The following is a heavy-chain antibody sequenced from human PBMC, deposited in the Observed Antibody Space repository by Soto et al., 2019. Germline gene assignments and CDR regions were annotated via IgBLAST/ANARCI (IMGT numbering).Heavy chain of an antibody. D-gene: IGHD6-6*01. CDR2: ISSSGSTI. J-gene: IGHJ4*02. V-gene: IGHV3-11*01. CDR1: GFTFGDYY. CDR3: SRESLGYSSSSFGIDY. Sequence: GGSLRLSCAASGFTFGDYYMSWISQAPGKGLEWVSYISSSGSTIYYADSVKGRFTISRDNAKNSLYLQMNSLRAEDTAVYYCSRESLGYSSSSFGIDYWGQGTLVTVSS.